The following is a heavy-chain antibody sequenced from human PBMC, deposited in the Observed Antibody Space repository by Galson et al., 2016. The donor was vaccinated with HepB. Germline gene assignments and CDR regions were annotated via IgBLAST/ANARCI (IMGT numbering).Heavy chain of an antibody. D-gene: IGHD1-26*01. CDR1: GFTFSTFW. J-gene: IGHJ4*02. CDR2: IKQDGSGK. V-gene: IGHV3-7*01. CDR3: AKKSPGKELSPPDY. Sequence: SLRLSCAASGFTFSTFWMTWVRQAPGKGLEWVANIKQDGSGKYYVDSVKGRFTISKDNFKNTLYLQMNSLRAEDTAVYYCAKKSPGKELSPPDYWGQGTLVTVSS.